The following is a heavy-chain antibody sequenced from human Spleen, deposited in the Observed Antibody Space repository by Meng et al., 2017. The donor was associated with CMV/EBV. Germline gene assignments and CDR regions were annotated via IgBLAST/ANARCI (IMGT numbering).Heavy chain of an antibody. Sequence: GESLKISCAASGFTFSSYAMSWVRQAPGKGLEWVSTISGSGGRTYYADSVKGRFTISRDNSKNTLYLQMNSLRAEDTAVYYCAGVVAVPSAMVYYYGMDVWGQGTTVTVSS. V-gene: IGHV3-23*01. D-gene: IGHD2-2*01. J-gene: IGHJ6*02. CDR1: GFTFSSYA. CDR2: ISGSGGRT. CDR3: AGVVAVPSAMVYYYGMDV.